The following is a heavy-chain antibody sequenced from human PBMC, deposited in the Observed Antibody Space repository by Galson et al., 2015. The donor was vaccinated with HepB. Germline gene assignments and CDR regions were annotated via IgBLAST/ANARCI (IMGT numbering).Heavy chain of an antibody. Sequence: SVKVSCKASGYSFTTHHMHWVRQAPGQGLEWMGIIDPNGGGRRHAQKFQGRVTMTRDTSTSTDYMELSSLTPEDTAVYYCARDFAGHWAVGDYWGQGTLVTVSS. CDR1: GYSFTTHH. V-gene: IGHV1-46*01. CDR2: IDPNGGGR. D-gene: IGHD4-23*01. J-gene: IGHJ4*02. CDR3: ARDFAGHWAVGDY.